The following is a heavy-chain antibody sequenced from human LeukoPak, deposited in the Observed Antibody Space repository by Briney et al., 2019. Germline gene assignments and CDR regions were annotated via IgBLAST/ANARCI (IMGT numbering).Heavy chain of an antibody. CDR1: GGSISSSSYY. Sequence: SETLSLTCTVSGGSISSSSYYWGWIRQPPGKGLEWIGSIYYSGSTYYNPSLKSRVTISVDTSKNQFSLKLSSVTAADTAVYYCAREEGYDSSGYYYEPNFDYWGQGTLVTVSS. CDR3: AREEGYDSSGYYYEPNFDY. D-gene: IGHD3-22*01. V-gene: IGHV4-39*07. CDR2: IYYSGST. J-gene: IGHJ4*02.